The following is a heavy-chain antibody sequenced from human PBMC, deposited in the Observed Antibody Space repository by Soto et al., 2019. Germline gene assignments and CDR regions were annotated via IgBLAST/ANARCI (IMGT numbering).Heavy chain of an antibody. J-gene: IGHJ4*02. V-gene: IGHV1-3*01. CDR1: GYTFTSYA. CDR2: INAGKGNR. D-gene: IGHD1-26*01. CDR3: AREVGANGD. Sequence: QVQLVQSGAEVKKPGASVKVSCKTSGYTFTSYAMHWVRQAPGQRLEGKGWINAGKGNRKDSQKCQGRVTITRDTSASTAYMELSSLSSEDSSVYYCAREVGANGDWGQGTLVTVSS.